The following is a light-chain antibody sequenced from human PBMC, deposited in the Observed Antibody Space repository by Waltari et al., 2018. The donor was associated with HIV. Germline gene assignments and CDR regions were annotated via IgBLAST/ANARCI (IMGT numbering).Light chain of an antibody. CDR1: RSNIGSNT. J-gene: IGLJ3*02. CDR2: SNN. V-gene: IGLV1-44*01. CDR3: AAWDDSLNGWV. Sequence: QSVLTQPPSASGTPGQRVTISCSGSRSNIGSNTVSWYQQLPGTAPKLFIYSNNQRPSGVHDRFSGSKSGTSASLAISGLQSEDEADYYCAAWDDSLNGWVFGGGTKLTVV.